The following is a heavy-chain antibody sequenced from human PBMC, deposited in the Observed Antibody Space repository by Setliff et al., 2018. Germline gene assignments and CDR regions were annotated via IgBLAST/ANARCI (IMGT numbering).Heavy chain of an antibody. CDR2: IYYSGST. V-gene: IGHV4-59*08. Sequence: PSETLSLTCTVSGGSFTTYYWSWIRQTPGKGLEWIGYIYYSGSTNYNPSLKSRVSISVDTSRNQFSLKLSSVTAADTAVDYCARFYGDYECAYWGKGTLVTVSS. D-gene: IGHD4-17*01. CDR3: ARFYGDYECAY. CDR1: GGSFTTYY. J-gene: IGHJ4*02.